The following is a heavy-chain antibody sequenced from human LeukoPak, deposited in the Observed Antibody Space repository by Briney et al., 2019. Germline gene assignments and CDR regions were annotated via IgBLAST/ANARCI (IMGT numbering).Heavy chain of an antibody. CDR2: ISSSSSYI. D-gene: IGHD6-19*01. CDR1: GFTFSSYG. V-gene: IGHV3-21*01. CDR3: ASGTGYSSGWPTSNWFDP. J-gene: IGHJ5*02. Sequence: GGSLRLSCAASGFTFSSYGMNWVRQAPGKGLEWVSSISSSSSYIYYADSVKGRFTISRDNAKNSLYLQMNSLRAEDTAVYYCASGTGYSSGWPTSNWFDPWGQGTLVTVSS.